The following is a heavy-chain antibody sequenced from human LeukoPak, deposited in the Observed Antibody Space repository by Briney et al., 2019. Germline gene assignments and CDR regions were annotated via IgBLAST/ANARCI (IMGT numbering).Heavy chain of an antibody. CDR3: SSQISRGGN. J-gene: IGHJ4*02. D-gene: IGHD3-16*01. Sequence: GGSLRLSCAASGFSFSTYWMHWVRQVPGKGPEWVSHITPDGSSTNYADSVKGRFTISRDNAKNTLYLQMNSLRAGDTAVYYCSSQISRGGNWGQGTLVTVSS. V-gene: IGHV3-74*01. CDR2: ITPDGSST. CDR1: GFSFSTYW.